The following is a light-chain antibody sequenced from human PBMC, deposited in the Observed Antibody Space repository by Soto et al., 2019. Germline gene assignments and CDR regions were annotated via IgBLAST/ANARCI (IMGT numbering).Light chain of an antibody. CDR2: SAS. CDR3: HQYNHWLTWT. CDR1: QSVSSK. V-gene: IGKV3-15*01. J-gene: IGKJ1*01. Sequence: EIVMTQSPSTLSVSPGERSTLSCMSSQSVSSKLAWYQQRPGQAPRLLIYSASTRATGIPARFSGSGSGTEFTLTISSLQSEDFAVYYCHQYNHWLTWTFGQGTKVDIK.